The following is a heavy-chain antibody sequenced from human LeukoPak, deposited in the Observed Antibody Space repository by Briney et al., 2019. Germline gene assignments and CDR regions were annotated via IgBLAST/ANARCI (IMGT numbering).Heavy chain of an antibody. CDR2: IYPGDSDT. D-gene: IGHD6-19*01. J-gene: IGHJ3*02. V-gene: IGHV5-51*01. Sequence: GESLKISCEGSGYSFSSYWIGWVRQMPGKGLEWLGIIYPGDSDTRYSPSFQGQVTISADKFISTAYLQWSSLKASDTAMYYCARQRSSGGFSDAFDIWGQGTMVTVSS. CDR3: ARQRSSGGFSDAFDI. CDR1: GYSFSSYW.